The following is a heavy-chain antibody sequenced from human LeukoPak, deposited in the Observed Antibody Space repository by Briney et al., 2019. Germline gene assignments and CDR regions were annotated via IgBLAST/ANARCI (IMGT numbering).Heavy chain of an antibody. CDR1: GFTFSSYA. V-gene: IGHV3-23*01. D-gene: IGHD3-10*01. CDR3: AKDLYYGSGSYYQPYYYYGMDV. CDR2: ISGSGGST. J-gene: IGHJ6*02. Sequence: GGSLRLSCAASGFTFSSYAMSWVRQAPGKGLEWVSAISGSGGSTYYADSVEGRFTISRDNSKNTLYLQVNSLRAEDTAVYYCAKDLYYGSGSYYQPYYYYGMDVWGQGTTVTVSS.